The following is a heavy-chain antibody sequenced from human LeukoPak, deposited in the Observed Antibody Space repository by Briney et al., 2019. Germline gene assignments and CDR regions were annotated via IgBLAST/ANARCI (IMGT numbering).Heavy chain of an antibody. Sequence: PSETLSLTCTVSGGSISSYYWSWIRQPPGKGLEWIGYIYYSGNTYYNPSLKSRVTISVDTSKNQFSLKLSSVTAADTAVYYCARIYFYYNYMDVWGKGTTVTISS. CDR2: IYYSGNT. J-gene: IGHJ6*03. CDR3: ARIYFYYNYMDV. CDR1: GGSISSYY. V-gene: IGHV4-59*08.